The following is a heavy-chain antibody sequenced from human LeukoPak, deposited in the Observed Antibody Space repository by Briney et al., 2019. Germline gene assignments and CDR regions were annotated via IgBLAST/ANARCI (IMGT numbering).Heavy chain of an antibody. CDR1: GFTFSSYS. CDR2: ISGSGGTT. V-gene: IGHV3-23*01. J-gene: IGHJ5*02. CDR3: TRTAQYTCFDP. D-gene: IGHD1-7*01. Sequence: GRSLRLSCAASGFTFSSYSMSWVRQAPGKGLEWVSAISGSGGTTIYADSVKGRFTISRDNSKNTLYLQMDSLRAEDTAIYYVTRTAQYTCFDPWGQGTLVTVSS.